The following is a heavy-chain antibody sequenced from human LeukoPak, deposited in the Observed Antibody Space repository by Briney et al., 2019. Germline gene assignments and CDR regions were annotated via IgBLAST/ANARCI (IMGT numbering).Heavy chain of an antibody. Sequence: SETLSLTCTVSGGSISSYYWSWIRQPPGKGLEWIGYIYYSGSTSYNPSLKSRVTISVDTSKNQFSLKLSSVTAADTAVYYCARDSHRARGVFDYWGQGTLVTISS. V-gene: IGHV4-59*01. CDR1: GGSISSYY. CDR3: ARDSHRARGVFDY. J-gene: IGHJ4*02. CDR2: IYYSGST. D-gene: IGHD3-10*01.